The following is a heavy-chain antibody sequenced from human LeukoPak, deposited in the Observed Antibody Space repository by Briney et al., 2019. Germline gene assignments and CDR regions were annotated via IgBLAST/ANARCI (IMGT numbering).Heavy chain of an antibody. Sequence: PSETLSLTCTVSGDSISSGPYFWGWIRQPPGKGLEWLGNIHYTGSTYYKSSLRSRVTMSVDTSKNQFSLMLRSVTAADTAMYYCARLDGGQLGHCSSTSCNGAFDIWGQEAMVTVSS. J-gene: IGHJ3*02. CDR3: ARLDGGQLGHCSSTSCNGAFDI. CDR1: GDSISSGPYF. D-gene: IGHD2-2*03. V-gene: IGHV4-39*07. CDR2: IHYTGST.